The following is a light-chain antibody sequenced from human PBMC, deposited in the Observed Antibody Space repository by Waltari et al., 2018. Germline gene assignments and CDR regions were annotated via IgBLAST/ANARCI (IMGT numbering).Light chain of an antibody. CDR2: WAS. Sequence: DIVMTQSPDSLAVSLGERATINCKSSQSVLYSSNNKNYLAWYQQKAGQPPKLLIYWASTRESGVPDRFSCSGSGTDFTLTISSLQAEDVAVYYCQQYSSAPAFGQGTKVEIK. CDR1: QSVLYSSNNKNY. CDR3: QQYSSAPA. J-gene: IGKJ1*01. V-gene: IGKV4-1*01.